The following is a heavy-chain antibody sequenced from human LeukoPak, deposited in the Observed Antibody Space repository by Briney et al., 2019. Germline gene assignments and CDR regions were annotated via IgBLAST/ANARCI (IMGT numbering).Heavy chain of an antibody. CDR1: GFTFSRQS. Sequence: PGGSLRLSCAASGFTFSRQSINWVRQAPGKGREWVSYISSSGSTTHYADSVKGRFTISRDNAKNSMYLKMNSLRDEDTAVYYCALGSPHTPIDYWGRGTLVTVSS. V-gene: IGHV3-48*02. CDR2: ISSSGSTT. CDR3: ALGSPHTPIDY. J-gene: IGHJ4*02. D-gene: IGHD2-15*01.